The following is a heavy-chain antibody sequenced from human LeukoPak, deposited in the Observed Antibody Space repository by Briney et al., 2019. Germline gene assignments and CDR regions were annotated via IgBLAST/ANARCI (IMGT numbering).Heavy chain of an antibody. CDR3: AREIFGSGRYPDY. D-gene: IGHD3-10*01. Sequence: GGSLRLSCAASGFAFNTYAMHWVRQAPGKGLEWVTLIWHDGSHKFYIDSVRGRFTISRDNSRNTVYLQMNGLRAEDTAVYYCAREIFGSGRYPDYWGQVTLVTVSS. V-gene: IGHV3-33*01. CDR1: GFAFNTYA. CDR2: IWHDGSHK. J-gene: IGHJ4*02.